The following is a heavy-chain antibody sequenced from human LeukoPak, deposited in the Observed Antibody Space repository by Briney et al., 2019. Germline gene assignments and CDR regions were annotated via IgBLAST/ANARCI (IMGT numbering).Heavy chain of an antibody. D-gene: IGHD2-2*01. CDR1: GYTFTGYY. CDR2: INPNSGGT. V-gene: IGHV1-2*02. J-gene: IGHJ6*03. CDR3: ARGCQYQLLIYFYYYMDV. Sequence: ASVKVSCKASGYTFTGYYMHWVRQAPGQGLEWMGWINPNSGGTNYPQTFQGRVTMTRDTSISTAYMELSRLRSDDTAVYYCARGCQYQLLIYFYYYMDVWGKGTTVTVSS.